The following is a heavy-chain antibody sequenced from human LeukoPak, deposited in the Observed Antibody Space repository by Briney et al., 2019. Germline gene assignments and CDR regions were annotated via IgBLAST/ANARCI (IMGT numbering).Heavy chain of an antibody. D-gene: IGHD6-19*01. J-gene: IGHJ4*02. CDR2: IKQDGSEK. CDR3: ARGYTSSGWYRRRFDH. V-gene: IGHV3-7*03. CDR1: GFTFSSYW. Sequence: GGSLRLSCAASGFTFSSYWMSWVRQAPGKGLEWVANIKQDGSEKYYVDSVKGRFTISRDNAKNSLYLQMNSLRAEDTAVYYCARGYTSSGWYRRRFDHWGQGTLVTVSS.